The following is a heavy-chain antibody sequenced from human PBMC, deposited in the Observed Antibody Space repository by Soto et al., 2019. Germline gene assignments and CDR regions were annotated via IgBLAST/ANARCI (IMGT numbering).Heavy chain of an antibody. Sequence: ASVKVSCKASGYTFTSYGISWVRQAPGQGLEWMGWISAYNGNTNYAQMLQGRVTMTTDTSTSTAYMELGSLRSDDTAVYYCARGPYDYVWGSDPPHFDYWGQGTLVTVSS. CDR3: ARGPYDYVWGSDPPHFDY. CDR2: ISAYNGNT. D-gene: IGHD3-16*02. V-gene: IGHV1-18*01. J-gene: IGHJ4*02. CDR1: GYTFTSYG.